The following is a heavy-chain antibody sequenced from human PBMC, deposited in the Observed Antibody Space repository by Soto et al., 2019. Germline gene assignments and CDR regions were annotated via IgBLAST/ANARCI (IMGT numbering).Heavy chain of an antibody. CDR3: ARGHYGMDV. J-gene: IGHJ6*02. CDR2: INQDGSEK. V-gene: IGHV3-7*04. Sequence: QLVESGGGLVQPGGSLRVSCAASGFTFSQAWLTWVRQAPGKGLAWVANINQDGSEKNYVDSVKGRFTIPRDNAENSLYLQMNSLRAEDTGVYYCARGHYGMDVWGQGTTVTVSS. CDR1: GFTFSQAW.